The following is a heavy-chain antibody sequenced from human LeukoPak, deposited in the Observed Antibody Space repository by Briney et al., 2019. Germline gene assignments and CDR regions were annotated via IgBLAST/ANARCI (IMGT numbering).Heavy chain of an antibody. Sequence: GGSLTLSYAASGLPFSSQAMSWVRQAPGEGLEWVSAISGGGGNTYYADSVEGRFTISRDNSNNTLYLQMNRLRAEDTAVYYCERDSMVRGGIYYYNGMDGWGQGTTVTVSS. J-gene: IGHJ6*02. V-gene: IGHV3-23*01. CDR2: ISGGGGNT. D-gene: IGHD3-10*01. CDR3: ERDSMVRGGIYYYNGMDG. CDR1: GLPFSSQA.